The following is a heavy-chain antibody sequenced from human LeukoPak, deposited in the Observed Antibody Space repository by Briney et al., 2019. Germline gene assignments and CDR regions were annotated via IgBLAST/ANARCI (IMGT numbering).Heavy chain of an antibody. CDR1: GYTFTGYY. Sequence: GASVKVSCKASGYTFTGYYMHWVRQAPGQGLEWMGWINPNSGGTNYAQKFQGRVTMTRDTSISAAYMELSRLRSDDTAVYYCARELVYGSGSYSGGFDIWGQGTMVTVSS. CDR2: INPNSGGT. D-gene: IGHD3-10*01. J-gene: IGHJ3*02. CDR3: ARELVYGSGSYSGGFDI. V-gene: IGHV1-2*02.